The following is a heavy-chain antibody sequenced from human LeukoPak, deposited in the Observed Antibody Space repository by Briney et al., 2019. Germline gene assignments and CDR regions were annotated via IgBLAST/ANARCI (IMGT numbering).Heavy chain of an antibody. CDR1: GFTFSNAW. CDR2: IKSKTDGGTT. CDR3: ATDLRWELPFLLDY. J-gene: IGHJ4*02. D-gene: IGHD4-23*01. Sequence: PGGSLRLSCVASGFTFSNAWMSWVRQAPGKGLEWVGRIKSKTDGGTTDYAAPVKGRFTISRDDSKNTVYLQMNSLKTEDTAVYYCATDLRWELPFLLDYWGQGALVTVSS. V-gene: IGHV3-15*01.